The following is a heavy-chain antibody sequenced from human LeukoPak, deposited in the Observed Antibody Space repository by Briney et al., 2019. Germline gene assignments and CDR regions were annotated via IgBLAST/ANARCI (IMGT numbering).Heavy chain of an antibody. CDR1: RGTFNTYG. Sequence: ASVKVSCKASRGTFNTYGINWVRQAPGQGPEWLGGIIPISGAAHYPRKFQGRVTITADESTSTTYMELSILTSEDTAVYYCARGGDSSDWYWYFDYWGQGTLVTVSS. V-gene: IGHV1-69*13. J-gene: IGHJ4*02. CDR3: ARGGDSSDWYWYFDY. CDR2: IIPISGAA. D-gene: IGHD6-19*01.